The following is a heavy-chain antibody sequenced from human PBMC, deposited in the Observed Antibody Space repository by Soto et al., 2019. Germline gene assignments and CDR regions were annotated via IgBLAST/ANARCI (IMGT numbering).Heavy chain of an antibody. CDR1: GFTFSSYA. Sequence: LRLSCAASGFTFSSYAMSWVRQAPGKGLEWVSAISGSGGSTYYADSVKGRFTISRDNSKNTLYLQMNSLRAEDTAVYYCAKEYYDSSGYYLLPFFDYWGQGTLVTVSS. J-gene: IGHJ4*02. CDR3: AKEYYDSSGYYLLPFFDY. CDR2: ISGSGGST. D-gene: IGHD3-22*01. V-gene: IGHV3-23*01.